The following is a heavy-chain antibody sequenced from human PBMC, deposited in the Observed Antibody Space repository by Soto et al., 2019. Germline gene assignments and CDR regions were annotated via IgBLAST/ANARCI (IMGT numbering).Heavy chain of an antibody. D-gene: IGHD2-8*01. CDR2: IYYSGNT. CDR1: RVSISSGDYY. CDR3: ARYTNFSPYYHGVDV. J-gene: IGHJ6*02. Sequence: QVQLQESGPGLVKPSQSVSLTCTVSRVSISSGDYYWSWIRQPPGKGLEWIGYIYYSGNTNYAPSLGSRLTISIDTSRNQFSLHLMSVTAADTAIYYCARYTNFSPYYHGVDVWGQGTTVTVSS. V-gene: IGHV4-30-4*01.